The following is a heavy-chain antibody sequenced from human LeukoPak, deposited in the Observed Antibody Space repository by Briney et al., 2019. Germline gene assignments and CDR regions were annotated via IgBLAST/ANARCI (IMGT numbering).Heavy chain of an antibody. CDR1: GGSISSYY. J-gene: IGHJ4*02. CDR3: AREPYDYGDYAYFDY. Sequence: SATLSLTCTVSGGSISSYYWSWIRQPPGKGQEWIGYIYYSGSTNYNPSLKSRVTISVDTSKNQFYLKLSSVTAADTAVYYCAREPYDYGDYAYFDYWGQGTLVTVSS. V-gene: IGHV4-59*01. D-gene: IGHD4-17*01. CDR2: IYYSGST.